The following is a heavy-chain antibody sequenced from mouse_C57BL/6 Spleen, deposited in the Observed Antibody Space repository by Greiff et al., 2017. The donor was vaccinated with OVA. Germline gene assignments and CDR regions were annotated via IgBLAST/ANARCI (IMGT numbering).Heavy chain of an antibody. D-gene: IGHD3-2*02. CDR3: ARQDPTDSSGYGFAY. V-gene: IGHV1-80*01. Sequence: QVQLQQSGAELVKPGASVKISCKASGYAFSSYWMNWVKQRPGKGLEWIGQIYPGDGDTNYNGKFKGKATLTADKSSSTAYMQLSSLTSEDSAVYFCARQDPTDSSGYGFAYWGQGTLVTVSA. CDR2: IYPGDGDT. J-gene: IGHJ3*01. CDR1: GYAFSSYW.